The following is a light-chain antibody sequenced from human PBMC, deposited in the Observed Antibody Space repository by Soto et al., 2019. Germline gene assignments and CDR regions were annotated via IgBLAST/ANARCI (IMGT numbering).Light chain of an antibody. Sequence: QSVLTQPASVSGSPGQSITISCTGTSSDVGGYNYVSWYQQHPGKAPKLMIFDVNNRPSGVSNRFSGSKSGDTASLTISGLQAEDEADYYCRSYPSSSTYVFGTGTKVTVL. V-gene: IGLV2-14*01. CDR3: RSYPSSSTYV. J-gene: IGLJ1*01. CDR2: DVN. CDR1: SSDVGGYNY.